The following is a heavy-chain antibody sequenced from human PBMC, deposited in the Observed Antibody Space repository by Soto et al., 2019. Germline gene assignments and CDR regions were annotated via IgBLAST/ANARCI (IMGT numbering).Heavy chain of an antibody. J-gene: IGHJ4*02. D-gene: IGHD3-10*01. CDR1: GNTFTSYD. CDR2: INPNSGNI. Sequence: ASVKVSCKASGNTFTSYDINWVRQATGHGLEWMGWINPNSGNIGYAQKFQGRVTMTRDTALRTAYMEVSRLRSDDTAVYYCARGRASGSYYLLDYWGQGTLVTVSS. V-gene: IGHV1-8*01. CDR3: ARGRASGSYYLLDY.